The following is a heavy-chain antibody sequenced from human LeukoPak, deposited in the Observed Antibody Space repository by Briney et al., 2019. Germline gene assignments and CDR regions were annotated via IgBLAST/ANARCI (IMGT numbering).Heavy chain of an antibody. J-gene: IGHJ6*02. V-gene: IGHV4-34*01. Sequence: SETLSLTCTVSGGSISSYYWSWIRQPPGKGLEWIGEINHSGSTNYNPSLKSRVTISVDTSKNQFSLKLSSVTAADTAVYYCARDRVVMIPYYYYGMDVWGQGTTVTVSS. CDR1: GGSISSYY. CDR3: ARDRVVMIPYYYYGMDV. CDR2: INHSGST. D-gene: IGHD3-3*01.